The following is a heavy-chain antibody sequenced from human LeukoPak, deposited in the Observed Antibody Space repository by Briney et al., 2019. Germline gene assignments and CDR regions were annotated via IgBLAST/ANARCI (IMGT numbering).Heavy chain of an antibody. Sequence: SETLSLTCAVSGGSIGASINSPNWWSWVRQPPGKGLEWIGEIFHSGSTNYNPSLKSRVTISVDKSKNQFSLKLSSVTAADTAVYYCASLTTVIKTRENYWGQGTLVTVSS. D-gene: IGHD4-17*01. CDR3: ASLTTVIKTRENY. J-gene: IGHJ4*02. CDR1: GGSIGASINSPNW. V-gene: IGHV4-4*02. CDR2: IFHSGST.